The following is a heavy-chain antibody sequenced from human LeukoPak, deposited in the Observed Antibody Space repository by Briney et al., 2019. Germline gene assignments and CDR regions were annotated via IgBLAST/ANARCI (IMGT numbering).Heavy chain of an antibody. CDR2: IIPIFGTA. CDR3: ASFHYYYDILTGYYGYDFDY. J-gene: IGHJ4*02. D-gene: IGHD3-9*01. V-gene: IGHV1-69*13. Sequence: GASVKVSCKASGGTFSSYAISWVRQAPGQGLEWMGGIIPIFGTANYAQKFQGRVTITADESTSTAYMELSSLRSEDTAVYYCASFHYYYDILTGYYGYDFDYWGQGTLVTVSS. CDR1: GGTFSSYA.